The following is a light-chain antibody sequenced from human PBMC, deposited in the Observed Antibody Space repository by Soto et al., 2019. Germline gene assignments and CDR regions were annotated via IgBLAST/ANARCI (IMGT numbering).Light chain of an antibody. CDR2: EVN. CDR1: SSYVGSDNL. Sequence: QSALTQPASVSGSPGQSITISCTGTSSYVGSDNLVSWFQQHPGKAPKLMIYEVNKRPSGVSNRFSGSKSGNTASLTISGLQAEDEADYYCSSARSYIHVVLGGGTKLTVL. V-gene: IGLV2-23*02. J-gene: IGLJ2*01. CDR3: SSARSYIHVV.